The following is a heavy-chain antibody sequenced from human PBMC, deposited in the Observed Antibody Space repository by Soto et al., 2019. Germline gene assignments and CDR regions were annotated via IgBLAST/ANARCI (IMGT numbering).Heavy chain of an antibody. D-gene: IGHD6-13*01. V-gene: IGHV4-34*01. CDR1: GGSFSGYY. CDR2: INHSGST. CDR3: ASRGSSWYNWFDP. J-gene: IGHJ5*02. Sequence: ASETLSLTCAVYGGSFSGYYWSWIRQPPGKGLEWIGEINHSGSTNYNPSLKSRVTISVDTSKNQFSLKLSSVTAADTAVYYCASRGSSWYNWFDPWGQGTLVTVSS.